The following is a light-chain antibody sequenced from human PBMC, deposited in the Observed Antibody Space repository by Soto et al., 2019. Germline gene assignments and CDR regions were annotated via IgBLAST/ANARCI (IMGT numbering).Light chain of an antibody. CDR3: AAWDDSLNGYV. CDR2: SND. CDR1: SSNIGSNT. Sequence: QSVLTQSPSASGTPGQRVTISCSGSSSNIGSNTVNWHQQLPGTAPKLLIYSNDQRPSGVPDRFSASKSGTSASLAISGLQSEDEADYYCAAWDDSLNGYVFGTGTKAPS. V-gene: IGLV1-44*01. J-gene: IGLJ1*01.